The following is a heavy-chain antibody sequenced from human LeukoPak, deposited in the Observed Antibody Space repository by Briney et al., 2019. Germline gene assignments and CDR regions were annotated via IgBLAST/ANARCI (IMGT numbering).Heavy chain of an antibody. CDR1: GYTFTSYA. CDR2: INAGNGNT. Sequence: ASVKVSCKASGYTFTSYAMHWVRQAPGQRLEWMGWINAGNGNTKYSQKFQGRVTITRDTSISTAYMELSRLRSDDTAVYYCARAPVSGFQPFTDYFDYWGQGTLVTVSS. V-gene: IGHV1-3*01. D-gene: IGHD2-8*02. CDR3: ARAPVSGFQPFTDYFDY. J-gene: IGHJ4*02.